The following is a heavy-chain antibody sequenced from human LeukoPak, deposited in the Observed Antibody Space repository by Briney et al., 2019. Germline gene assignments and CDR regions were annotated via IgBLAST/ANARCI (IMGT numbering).Heavy chain of an antibody. D-gene: IGHD2-2*01. Sequence: SQTLSLTCTVSGGSISSGGYYWSWIRQHPGKGLEWIGYIYYSGSTYYNPSLKSRVTISVDTSKNQFSLKLSSVTAADTAVYYCARHCKYQLLREEACNWFDPWGQGTLVTVSS. CDR1: GGSISSGGYY. J-gene: IGHJ5*02. CDR2: IYYSGST. CDR3: ARHCKYQLLREEACNWFDP. V-gene: IGHV4-31*03.